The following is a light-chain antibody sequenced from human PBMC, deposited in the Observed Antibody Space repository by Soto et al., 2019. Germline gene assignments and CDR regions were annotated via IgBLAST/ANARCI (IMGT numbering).Light chain of an antibody. CDR2: GAS. Sequence: DIVLTQSPGTLSLSPGERASLSCIASQSVSSGHLAWYQQKPGQAPRLLIYGASTRATGIPARFSGSGSGTEFTLTISSLQPDDFATYYCQHYNSYSEAFGQGTTVDIK. CDR1: QSVSSGH. J-gene: IGKJ1*01. V-gene: IGKV3-20*01. CDR3: QHYNSYSEA.